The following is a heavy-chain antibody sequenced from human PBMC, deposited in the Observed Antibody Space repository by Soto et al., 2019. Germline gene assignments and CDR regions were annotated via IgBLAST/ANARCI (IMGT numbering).Heavy chain of an antibody. CDR2: IGNTLDTI. CDR1: GFAFSGHT. CDR3: ARGCVYSSGCYHGGDY. D-gene: IGHD6-19*01. Sequence: GGSLRLSCAASGFAFSGHTMNWVRQAPGKGLEWVAYIGNTLDTIYYADSVKGRFIISRDDAMKSVFLHMSSLRAEDTAVYYCARGCVYSSGCYHGGDYWGQGTLVTVSS. J-gene: IGHJ4*02. V-gene: IGHV3-48*01.